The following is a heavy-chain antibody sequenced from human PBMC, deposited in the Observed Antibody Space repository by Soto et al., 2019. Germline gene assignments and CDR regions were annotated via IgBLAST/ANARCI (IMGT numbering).Heavy chain of an antibody. J-gene: IGHJ6*02. CDR3: AGSIAAAGPYYYYYGMDV. CDR1: GYTFTSYG. CDR2: ISAYNGNT. Sequence: GASVKVSCKASGYTFTSYGISWVRQAPGQGLEWKGWISAYNGNTNYAQKLQGRVTMTTDTSTSTAYMELRSLRSDDTAVYYCAGSIAAAGPYYYYYGMDVWGQGTTVTVSS. D-gene: IGHD6-13*01. V-gene: IGHV1-18*01.